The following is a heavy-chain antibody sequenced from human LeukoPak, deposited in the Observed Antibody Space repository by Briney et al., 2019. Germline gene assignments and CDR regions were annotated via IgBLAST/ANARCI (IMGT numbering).Heavy chain of an antibody. CDR1: GFTSKNYW. J-gene: IGHJ4*02. Sequence: GGSLRLSCAASGFTSKNYWMSWVRQAPGKGLEWVANIKEDGSDKYYVDFVKGRFTISRDNAKNSLYLQMNSLRAEDTALYYCARDFPYYYDTSGYYSDYWGQETLVTVSS. D-gene: IGHD3-22*01. V-gene: IGHV3-7*01. CDR3: ARDFPYYYDTSGYYSDY. CDR2: IKEDGSDK.